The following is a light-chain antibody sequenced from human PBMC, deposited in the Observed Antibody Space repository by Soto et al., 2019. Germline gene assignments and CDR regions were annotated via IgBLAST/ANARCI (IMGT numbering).Light chain of an antibody. Sequence: EIVLTQSPVTLSVSPGERATLSCRASQSVSSSYLAWYQQKPGQAPRLLIYGASSRATGIPDRFSGSGSGTDFTLTISRLEPEDFAVYYCQQYGSSPHTFGQGTKVDI. CDR3: QQYGSSPHT. J-gene: IGKJ1*01. CDR1: QSVSSSY. V-gene: IGKV3-20*01. CDR2: GAS.